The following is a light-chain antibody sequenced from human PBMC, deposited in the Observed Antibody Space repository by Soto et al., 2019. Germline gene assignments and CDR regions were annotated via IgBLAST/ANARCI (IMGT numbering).Light chain of an antibody. V-gene: IGLV2-14*01. Sequence: QSALTQPASVSGSPGQSITISCTGTSSDVGGYNFVSWYQHHPGKAPKLMISEVSKRPSGVSNRFSGSKSGNTASLTISGLQAEDEADYYCSSYTSRTTPVFGGGTKLTVL. J-gene: IGLJ2*01. CDR2: EVS. CDR1: SSDVGGYNF. CDR3: SSYTSRTTPV.